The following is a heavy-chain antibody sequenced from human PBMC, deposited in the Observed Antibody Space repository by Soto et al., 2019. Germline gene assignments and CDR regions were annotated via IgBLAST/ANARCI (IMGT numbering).Heavy chain of an antibody. J-gene: IGHJ6*03. V-gene: IGHV1-8*01. Sequence: ASVKVSCKASGYTFTSYDINWVRQTTGQGLEWMGWMNPNSGNTGYAQKFQGRVTMTRNTSISTAYMELSSLRSEDTAVYYCARKEVGRGLRFLEWTKKNPYYYYMDVWGKATTVTVTS. CDR3: ARKEVGRGLRFLEWTKKNPYYYYMDV. CDR1: GYTFTSYD. CDR2: MNPNSGNT. D-gene: IGHD3-3*01.